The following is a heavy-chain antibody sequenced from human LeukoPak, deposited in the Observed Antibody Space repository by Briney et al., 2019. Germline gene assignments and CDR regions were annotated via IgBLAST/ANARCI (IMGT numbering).Heavy chain of an antibody. CDR1: GYTFTGYY. CDR2: INPNSGGT. J-gene: IGHJ5*02. CDR3: ARFSVVPAAINWFDP. V-gene: IGHV1-2*02. Sequence: ASVKVSCKASGYTFTGYYMHWLRQAPGQGLEWMGWINPNSGGTNYAQKFQGRVTMTRDTSISTAYMELSRLRSDDTAVYYCARFSVVPAAINWFDPWGQGTLVTVSS. D-gene: IGHD2-2*02.